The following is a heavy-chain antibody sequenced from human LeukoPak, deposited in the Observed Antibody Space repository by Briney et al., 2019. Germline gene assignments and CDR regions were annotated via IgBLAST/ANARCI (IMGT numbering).Heavy chain of an antibody. D-gene: IGHD6-13*01. V-gene: IGHV4-59*08. J-gene: IGHJ3*02. CDR1: GGSISSYY. CDR2: IYYSGST. CDR3: ASVSAGTDAFDI. Sequence: PSETLPLTCTVSGGSISSYYWSWIRQPPGKGLEWIGYIYYSGSTNYNPSLKSRVTISVDTSKNQFSLKLSSVTAADTAVYYCASVSAGTDAFDIWGQGTMVTVSS.